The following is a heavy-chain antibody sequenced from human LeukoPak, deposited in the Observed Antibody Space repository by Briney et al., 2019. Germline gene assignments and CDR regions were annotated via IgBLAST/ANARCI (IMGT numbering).Heavy chain of an antibody. CDR2: ISGSGGST. Sequence: GRSLRLSCAASGFTFSSYGMHWVRQAPGKGLEWVSAISGSGGSTYYADSVKGRFTISRDNSKNTLYLQMNSLRAEDTAVYYCAKAAAGTTHYGMDVWGQGTTVTVSS. V-gene: IGHV3-23*01. CDR3: AKAAAGTTHYGMDV. D-gene: IGHD1/OR15-1a*01. CDR1: GFTFSSYG. J-gene: IGHJ6*02.